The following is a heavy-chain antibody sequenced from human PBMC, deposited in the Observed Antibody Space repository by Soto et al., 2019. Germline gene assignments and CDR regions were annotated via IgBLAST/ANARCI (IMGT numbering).Heavy chain of an antibody. V-gene: IGHV2-5*02. CDR3: AHSVVAGLGYYFDY. CDR2: IYWDDDK. CDR1: GFSLSSTRVA. D-gene: IGHD6-19*01. J-gene: IGHJ4*02. Sequence: QITLKESGPPLVKPTQTLTLTCTFSGFSLSSTRVAVGWIRQPPGKALEWLALIYWDDDKRYSPFLKSRLTITKDTSKTQVVLTMTNMDPVDTATYYCAHSVVAGLGYYFDYWGQGTLVTVSS.